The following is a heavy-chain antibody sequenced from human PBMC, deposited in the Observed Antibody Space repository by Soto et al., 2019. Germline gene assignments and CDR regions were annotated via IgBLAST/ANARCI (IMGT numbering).Heavy chain of an antibody. CDR3: ARDMDADIVVVTHYYGMDF. CDR1: GFTFSSYS. D-gene: IGHD2-15*01. CDR2: ISSSSSTI. V-gene: IGHV3-48*02. Sequence: GSLRLSCAASGFTFSSYSMNWVRQAPGKGLEWVSYISSSSSTIYYADSVKGRFTISRDNAKNSLYLQMNSLRDEDTAVYYCARDMDADIVVVTHYYGMDFRGQGIMVTVSS. J-gene: IGHJ6*02.